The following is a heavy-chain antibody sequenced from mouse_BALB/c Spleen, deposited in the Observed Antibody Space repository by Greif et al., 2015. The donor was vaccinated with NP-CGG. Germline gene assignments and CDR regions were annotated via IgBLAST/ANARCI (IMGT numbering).Heavy chain of an antibody. J-gene: IGHJ3*01. D-gene: IGHD1-1*01. CDR1: GFTFSSYG. CDR3: ARQGSSSYAWFAY. V-gene: IGHV5-9-2*01. Sequence: DVKLVESGGGLVKPGGSLKLSCAASGFTFSSYGMSWVRQTPEKRLEWVATISGGGSYTYYPDSVKGRSTISRDNAKNNLYLQMSSLRSEDTALYYCARQGSSSYAWFAYWGQGTLVTVSA. CDR2: ISGGGSYT.